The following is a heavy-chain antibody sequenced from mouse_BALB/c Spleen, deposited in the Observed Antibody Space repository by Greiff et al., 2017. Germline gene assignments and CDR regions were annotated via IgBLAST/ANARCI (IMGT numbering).Heavy chain of an antibody. CDR3: AIYDGYYAWFAY. V-gene: IGHV3-8*02. CDR1: GDSITSCY. CDR2: ISYSGST. J-gene: IGHJ3*01. D-gene: IGHD2-3*01. Sequence: EVKLVESGPSLVKPSQTLSLTCSVTGDSITSCYWNWIRKFPGNKLEYMGYISYSGSTYYNPSLKSRISITRDTSKNQYYLQLNSVTTEDTATYYCAIYDGYYAWFAYWGQGTLVTVSA.